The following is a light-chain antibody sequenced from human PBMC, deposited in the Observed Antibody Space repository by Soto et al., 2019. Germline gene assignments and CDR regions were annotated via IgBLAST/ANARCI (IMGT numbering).Light chain of an antibody. Sequence: QPALTQPPSASGSPGQSVTIPCTGTSSDVGGYDHVSWYQQHPGKAPKLMIYELTKRPAGVPDRFSGSKSGNTASLTVSGLQAEDEADYFCSSDAGNHNYVFGTGTKVTGL. CDR1: SSDVGGYDH. CDR2: ELT. CDR3: SSDAGNHNYV. V-gene: IGLV2-8*01. J-gene: IGLJ1*01.